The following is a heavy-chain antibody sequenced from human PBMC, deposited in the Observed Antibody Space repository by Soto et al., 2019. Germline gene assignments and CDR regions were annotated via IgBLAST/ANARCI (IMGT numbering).Heavy chain of an antibody. Sequence: QVQLVQSGAEVKKPGSSVKVSCKASGDTFSSYAISWVRQAPGQVIEWMGGTIPIVGTAKYAQKFQCRVTITEDESTSTVYMELRSLRSEDTAFYYCASDGSGYRSRACPIAVWGQGTTFTVTS. D-gene: IGHD3-22*01. J-gene: IGHJ6*02. V-gene: IGHV1-69*01. CDR1: GDTFSSYA. CDR2: TIPIVGTA. CDR3: ASDGSGYRSRACPIAV.